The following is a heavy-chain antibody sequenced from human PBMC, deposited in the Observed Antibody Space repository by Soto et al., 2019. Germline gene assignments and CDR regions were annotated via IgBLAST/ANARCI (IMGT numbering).Heavy chain of an antibody. D-gene: IGHD6-6*01. Sequence: QVQLQESGPGLVKPSQTLSLTCTVSGGSISSGGYYWSWIRQHPGKGLEWIGYIYYSGSTYYNPSLKSRVNLSVDTSKNQFSLKLRSVTAADTAVYYCARTRSSSPWFDPWGQGTLVTVSS. CDR2: IYYSGST. CDR3: ARTRSSSPWFDP. J-gene: IGHJ5*02. V-gene: IGHV4-31*03. CDR1: GGSISSGGYY.